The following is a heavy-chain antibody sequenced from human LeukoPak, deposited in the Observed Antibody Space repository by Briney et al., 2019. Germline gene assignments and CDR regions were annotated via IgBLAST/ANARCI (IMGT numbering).Heavy chain of an antibody. V-gene: IGHV4-4*07. J-gene: IGHJ4*02. Sequence: PSEALSLTCTVSGGSISSYYWTWIRQPAGKGLDWIGRIHTSGSTNYNPSLKSRVTMSVDTSKNQFSLKLSSVTAADTAVYYCARAWYGSSYYFDYWGQGTLVTVSS. D-gene: IGHD6-13*01. CDR3: ARAWYGSSYYFDY. CDR2: IHTSGST. CDR1: GGSISSYY.